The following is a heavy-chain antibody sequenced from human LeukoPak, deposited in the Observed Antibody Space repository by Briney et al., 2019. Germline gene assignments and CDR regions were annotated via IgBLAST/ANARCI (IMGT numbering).Heavy chain of an antibody. V-gene: IGHV4-39*07. Sequence: PSETLSLTCTVSGGSISESTYYWGWIRQPPGKGLEWIGTIYYTGSTYYNSSLQSRVTISVDTSKSQFSLKLTSVTAADTAVYYCARVSSVWMKDYYYFMDVWGKGTTVTVSS. J-gene: IGHJ6*03. CDR1: GGSISESTYY. CDR2: IYYTGST. D-gene: IGHD5-12*01. CDR3: ARVSSVWMKDYYYFMDV.